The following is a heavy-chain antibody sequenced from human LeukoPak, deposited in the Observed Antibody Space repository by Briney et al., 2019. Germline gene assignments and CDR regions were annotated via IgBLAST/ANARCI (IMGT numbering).Heavy chain of an antibody. CDR1: GGPFRGYY. CDR3: ARGGGPPQSPDCSSTSKFASCRNWFDP. D-gene: IGHD2-2*01. V-gene: IGHV4-34*01. Sequence: SETLSLTCAVYGGPFRGYYWSWIHQPPGKGLEWIGEINHSGSTNYNPSLKSRVTISVDTSKNHFSLKLGSVTAAYAAVYYCARGGGPPQSPDCSSTSKFASCRNWFDPWGQGTLVTVSS. J-gene: IGHJ5*02. CDR2: INHSGST.